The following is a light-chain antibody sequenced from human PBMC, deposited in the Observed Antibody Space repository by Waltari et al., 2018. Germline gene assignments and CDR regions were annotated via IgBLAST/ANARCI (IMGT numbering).Light chain of an antibody. CDR3: QQYYNYPCT. CDR2: ASS. CDR1: QDSASF. V-gene: IGKV1-8*01. J-gene: IGKJ3*01. Sequence: AIRMTQSPSSFSASTGDRVTITCRASQDSASFLAWYQQKPGKAPNRLIYASSTLQSGVPSRCGGRVSGTDFTLTIIWLQSEYFATYYCQQYYNYPCTFGPGTKVDIK.